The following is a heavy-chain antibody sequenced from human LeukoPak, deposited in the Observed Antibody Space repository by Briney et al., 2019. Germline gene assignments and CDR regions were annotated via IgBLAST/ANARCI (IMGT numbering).Heavy chain of an antibody. CDR2: IDNAGSIT. CDR3: ARDQRHCSSTSCSPLSYYYYGMDV. D-gene: IGHD2-2*01. CDR1: GFTFSNYW. Sequence: GGSLRLSCAASGFTFSNYWIHWVRQAPGKGLVWVSRIDNAGSITTYADSVKGRFTISRDNAENTLYLQMNSLRVEDTAVYYCARDQRHCSSTSCSPLSYYYYGMDVWGQGTTVTVSS. V-gene: IGHV3-74*03. J-gene: IGHJ6*02.